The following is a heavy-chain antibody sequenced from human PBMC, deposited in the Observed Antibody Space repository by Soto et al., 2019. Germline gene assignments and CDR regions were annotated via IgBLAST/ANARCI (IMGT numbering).Heavy chain of an antibody. Sequence: EVQLVESGGGLVKPGGSLRLSCAASGFTFSSYSMNWVRQAPGKGLEWVSSISSSSSYIYYADSVKGQFTISRDNAKNSRYLQMNSLRAEDTAVYYCARGSGGYDFPFPFDYWGQGTLVTVSS. D-gene: IGHD5-12*01. CDR3: ARGSGGYDFPFPFDY. CDR1: GFTFSSYS. J-gene: IGHJ4*02. V-gene: IGHV3-21*01. CDR2: ISSSSSYI.